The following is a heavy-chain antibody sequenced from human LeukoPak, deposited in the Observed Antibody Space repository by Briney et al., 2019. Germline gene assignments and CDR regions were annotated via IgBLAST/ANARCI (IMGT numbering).Heavy chain of an antibody. V-gene: IGHV1-18*01. CDR2: ISAYNGNT. J-gene: IGHJ4*02. Sequence: GASVKASCKASGYTFTSYGISWVRQAPGQGLEWMGWISAYNGNTNYAQKLQGRVTMTTDTSTSTAYMELRSLRSDDTAVYYCARDGIGSDYVRYFDYWGQGTLVTVSS. CDR3: ARDGIGSDYVRYFDY. CDR1: GYTFTSYG. D-gene: IGHD3-10*02.